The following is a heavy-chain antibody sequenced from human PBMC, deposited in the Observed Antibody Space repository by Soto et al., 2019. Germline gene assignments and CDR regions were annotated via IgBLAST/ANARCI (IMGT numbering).Heavy chain of an antibody. CDR3: ARGGSVYTWWNEF. D-gene: IGHD3-22*01. CDR1: GGLFSSYP. CDR2: IIHVFQTA. Sequence: QVQLVQSGAEVLKPGYSVTVSCKASGGLFSSYPISWVRQVPGQGLEWLGGIIHVFQTAYYTPTFQGRVTITTDESTNTAYMELSSLRSEDTAIYYCARGGSVYTWWNEFWGQGTQVTVSS. J-gene: IGHJ4*02. V-gene: IGHV1-69*01.